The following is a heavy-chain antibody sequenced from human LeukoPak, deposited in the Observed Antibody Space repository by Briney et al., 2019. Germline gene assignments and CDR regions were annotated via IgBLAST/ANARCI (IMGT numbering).Heavy chain of an antibody. CDR1: GGSFSGYY. CDR2: INHSGST. CDR3: ARGSSSQAA. D-gene: IGHD6-13*01. Sequence: SETLSLTCAVYGGSFSGYYWSWIRQPPGKGLEWIGEINHSGSTNYNPSLKSRVTISVDTSKNQFSLKLSSVTAADTAVYYCARGSSSQAAWGQGTLVTVSS. V-gene: IGHV4-34*01. J-gene: IGHJ5*02.